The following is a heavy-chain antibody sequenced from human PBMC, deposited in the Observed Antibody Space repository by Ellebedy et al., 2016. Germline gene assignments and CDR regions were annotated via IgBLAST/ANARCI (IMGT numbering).Heavy chain of an antibody. Sequence: ASVKVSXXASGYTFTGYYMHWVRQAPGQGLEWMGWINPNSGGTNYAQKFQGWVTMTRDTSISTAYMELSRLRSDDTAVYYCARAPLGVKRGPFDYWGQGTLVTVSS. V-gene: IGHV1-2*04. J-gene: IGHJ4*02. D-gene: IGHD5-24*01. CDR3: ARAPLGVKRGPFDY. CDR1: GYTFTGYY. CDR2: INPNSGGT.